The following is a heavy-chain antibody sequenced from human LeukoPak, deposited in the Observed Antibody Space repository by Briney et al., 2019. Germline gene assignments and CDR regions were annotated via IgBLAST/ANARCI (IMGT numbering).Heavy chain of an antibody. Sequence: PGGSLRLSCAASGFTFRNYWMGWVRQAPGKGLEWVANTKPDGTAEYYADSVRGRFTTSRDNANNFLYLQMNSLRGEDTAVYYCARDGGLHTNFDNWGQGTLVTASS. CDR1: GFTFRNYW. CDR2: TKPDGTAE. J-gene: IGHJ4*02. V-gene: IGHV3-7*01. CDR3: ARDGGLHTNFDN. D-gene: IGHD2-15*01.